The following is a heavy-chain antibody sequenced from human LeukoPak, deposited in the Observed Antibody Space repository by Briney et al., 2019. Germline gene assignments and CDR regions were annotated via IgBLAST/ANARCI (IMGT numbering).Heavy chain of an antibody. J-gene: IGHJ4*02. CDR3: AREIAVAGTSYFDY. V-gene: IGHV3-21*01. D-gene: IGHD6-19*01. CDR2: ISSSSSYI. Sequence: PGGSLRLSCAASGFTFSSYSMNWVRQAPGKGLEWVSSISSSSSYIYYADSVKGRFTISRDNAKNSLYLQMNSLRAEDTAVYYCAREIAVAGTSYFDYWGQGTLVTVSS. CDR1: GFTFSSYS.